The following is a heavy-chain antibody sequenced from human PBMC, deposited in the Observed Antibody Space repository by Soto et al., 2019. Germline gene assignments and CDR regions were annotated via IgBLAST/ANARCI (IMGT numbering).Heavy chain of an antibody. J-gene: IGHJ6*02. CDR2: VYYSGAT. CDR3: ARRGVRGVLYGMGV. Sequence: QLHLQESGPGLVKPSETLSLTCTVSGGSVSSSTYYWAWIRQPPRKDLEWIGSVYYSGATWYNPSLKSRITISVDTSNNQFSLNLNSVTAADTAVYYCARRGVRGVLYGMGVWGQGTTVTVSS. CDR1: GGSVSSSTYY. D-gene: IGHD3-10*01. V-gene: IGHV4-39*01.